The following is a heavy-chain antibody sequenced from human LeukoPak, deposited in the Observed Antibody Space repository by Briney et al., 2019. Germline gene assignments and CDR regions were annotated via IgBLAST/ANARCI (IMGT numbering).Heavy chain of an antibody. Sequence: SVKVSCKASGGTFSSYAISWVRQAPGQGLEWMGGIIPIFGTANYAQKFQGRVTITADESTSTAYMELSSRRSEDTAVYYCARAPGDGYNYYFDYWGQGALVTVSS. J-gene: IGHJ4*02. CDR2: IIPIFGTA. V-gene: IGHV1-69*13. CDR1: GGTFSSYA. D-gene: IGHD5-24*01. CDR3: ARAPGDGYNYYFDY.